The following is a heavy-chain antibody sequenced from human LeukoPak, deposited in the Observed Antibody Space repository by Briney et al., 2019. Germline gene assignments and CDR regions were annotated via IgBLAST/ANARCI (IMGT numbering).Heavy chain of an antibody. CDR2: ISSIGSTI. V-gene: IGHV3-48*04. J-gene: IGHJ6*04. D-gene: IGHD3-10*02. CDR3: AELGITMIGGV. Sequence: GGSLRLSCAASGFTFSSYSMNWVRQAPGKGLEWVSYISSIGSTIYYADSVKGRFTISRDNAKNSLYLQMNSLRAEDTAVYYCAELGITMIGGVWGKGTTVTISS. CDR1: GFTFSSYS.